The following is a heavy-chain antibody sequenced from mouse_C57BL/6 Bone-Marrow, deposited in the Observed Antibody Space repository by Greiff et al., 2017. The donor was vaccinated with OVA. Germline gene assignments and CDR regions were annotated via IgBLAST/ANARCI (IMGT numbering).Heavy chain of an antibody. CDR1: GYTFTNYW. D-gene: IGHD2-4*01. V-gene: IGHV1-63*01. J-gene: IGHJ3*01. CDR3: ARWDYAWFAY. CDR2: IYPGGGYT. Sequence: QVHVKQSGAELVRPGTSVKMSCKASGYTFTNYWIGWAKQRPGHGLEWIGDIYPGGGYTNYNEKFKGKATLTADKSSSTAYMQFSSLTSEDSAIYYCARWDYAWFAYWGQGTLVTVSA.